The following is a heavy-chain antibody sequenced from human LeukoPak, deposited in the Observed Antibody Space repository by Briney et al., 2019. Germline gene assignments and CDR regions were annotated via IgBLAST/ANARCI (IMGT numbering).Heavy chain of an antibody. CDR2: INQSGST. D-gene: IGHD3-10*01. J-gene: IGHJ4*02. CDR3: AREKNGSGSYSAGYDY. Sequence: SETLSLTCAVYGGSFSGYYWSWIRQPPGKGLEWIGEINQSGSTNYNPSLKSRVTISVDTSKNQFSLKLSSVTAADTAVYYCAREKNGSGSYSAGYDYWGQGTLVTVSS. V-gene: IGHV4-34*01. CDR1: GGSFSGYY.